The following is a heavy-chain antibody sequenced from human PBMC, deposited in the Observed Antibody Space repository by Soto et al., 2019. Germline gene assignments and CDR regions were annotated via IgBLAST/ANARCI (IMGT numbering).Heavy chain of an antibody. CDR3: AKHWTSGNYFFDY. V-gene: IGHV3-23*01. J-gene: IGHJ4*02. CDR1: GFTFSSYA. D-gene: IGHD3-22*01. Sequence: EVQLLESGGGLVQPGGSLRLSCAASGFTFSSYAMSWVRQAPGKGLEWVSVISVSGGSTDYRGSVKGRFTISRDNSKNMVFLQMNSLRAEDTAVYYCAKHWTSGNYFFDYWGRGTLVTVSS. CDR2: ISVSGGST.